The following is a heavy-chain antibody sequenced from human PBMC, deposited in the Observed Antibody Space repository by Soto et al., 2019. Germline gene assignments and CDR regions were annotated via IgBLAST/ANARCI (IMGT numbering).Heavy chain of an antibody. CDR1: GFSLSTSGVG. CDR3: AHSDRSYYGSATTSQYFDY. V-gene: IGHV2-5*02. CDR2: IYWDDDK. J-gene: IGHJ4*02. Sequence: QITLKESGPTLVKPTQTLTLTCTFSGFSLSTSGVGVGWIRQPPGKALEWLALIYWDDDKRYSPSLKSRLTITKETSKNQVVLTMTNMDPVDTATYYCAHSDRSYYGSATTSQYFDYWGQGTLVTVSS. D-gene: IGHD3-10*01.